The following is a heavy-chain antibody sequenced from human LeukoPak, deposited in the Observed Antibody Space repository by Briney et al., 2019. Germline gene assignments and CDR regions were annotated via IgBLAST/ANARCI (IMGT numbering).Heavy chain of an antibody. CDR2: INSDGSST. Sequence: GGSLRLSCAASGFSLSSHWMHWVRQAPGKGLMWVSRINSDGSSTTYADSAKGRFTISRDNAKNMLYLQMISLRAEDTSVYHCAREVSGDLWYNWFDPWGQGTLVTVSS. J-gene: IGHJ5*02. D-gene: IGHD4-17*01. CDR3: AREVSGDLWYNWFDP. CDR1: GFSLSSHW. V-gene: IGHV3-74*03.